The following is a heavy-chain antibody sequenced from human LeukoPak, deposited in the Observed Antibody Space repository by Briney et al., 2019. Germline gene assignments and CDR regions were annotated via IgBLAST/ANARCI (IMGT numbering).Heavy chain of an antibody. CDR1: GGSISSSNW. Sequence: SSETLSLTCAVSGGSISSSNWWSWVRQPPGKGLEWIGQIYHSGSTNYNPSLKSRVTISVDKSKRQFSLKVTSVTAADTAVYYCARGSPEDWFDPWGRGTLVTVSS. CDR2: IYHSGST. D-gene: IGHD1-14*01. J-gene: IGHJ5*02. V-gene: IGHV4-4*02. CDR3: ARGSPEDWFDP.